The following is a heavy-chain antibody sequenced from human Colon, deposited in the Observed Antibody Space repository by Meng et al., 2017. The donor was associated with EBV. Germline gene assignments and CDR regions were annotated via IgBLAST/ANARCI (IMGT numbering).Heavy chain of an antibody. Sequence: ESGPGQLNPSGTLSLTCGVYGVSISSNIRWTWVRQPPGKGLEWIGDIDDSGSTNYNPSLNSRISISLDKSKNHFSLKVNSVTAADTAVYYCARGKQDAWELLAYWGQGALVTVSS. V-gene: IGHV4-4*02. CDR3: ARGKQDAWELLAY. J-gene: IGHJ4*02. CDR2: IDDSGST. D-gene: IGHD1-26*01. CDR1: GVSISSNIR.